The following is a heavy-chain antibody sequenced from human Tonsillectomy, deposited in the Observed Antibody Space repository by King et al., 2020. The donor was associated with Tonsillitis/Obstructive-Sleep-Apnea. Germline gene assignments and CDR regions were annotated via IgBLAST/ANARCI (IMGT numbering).Heavy chain of an antibody. CDR3: AREFLTTVMTDAFDI. D-gene: IGHD4-11*01. CDR2: INHSGST. V-gene: IGHV4-34*01. Sequence: VQLPQWGAGLLKPSETLSLPCAVYGGSFSGYYWSWIRQPPGKGLEWIGEINHSGSTNYNPSLKSRVTISVDTSKNQFSLKLSSVTAADTAVYYCAREFLTTVMTDAFDIWGQGTMVTVSS. CDR1: GGSFSGYY. J-gene: IGHJ3*02.